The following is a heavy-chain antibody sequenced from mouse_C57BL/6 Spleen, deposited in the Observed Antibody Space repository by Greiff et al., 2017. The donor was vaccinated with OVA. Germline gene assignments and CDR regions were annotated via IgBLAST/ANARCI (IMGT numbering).Heavy chain of an antibody. CDR1: GYTFTSYG. J-gene: IGHJ4*01. D-gene: IGHD2-1*01. Sequence: QVQLKESGAELARPGASVKLSCKASGYTFTSYGISWVKQRTGQGLEWIGEIYPRSGNTYYNEKFKGKATLTADKSSSTAYMELRSLTSEDSAVYFCAREDYGNYSYAMDYWGQGTSVTVSS. V-gene: IGHV1-81*01. CDR3: AREDYGNYSYAMDY. CDR2: IYPRSGNT.